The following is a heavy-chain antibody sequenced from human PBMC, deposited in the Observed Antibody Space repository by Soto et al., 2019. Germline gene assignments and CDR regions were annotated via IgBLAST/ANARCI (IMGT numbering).Heavy chain of an antibody. CDR1: GFTFSKYA. Sequence: EVQLLESGGGLVQPGGSLRLSCAASGFTFSKYAMRWLRQPPGKGLEWVSAISGSGDRTYYADSVKGRFTISRDNSKNTLYLQMNSLRAEDSAVYYCVKERSGHSYADSWGQGTLVTVSS. J-gene: IGHJ4*02. D-gene: IGHD5-18*01. V-gene: IGHV3-23*01. CDR2: ISGSGDRT. CDR3: VKERSGHSYADS.